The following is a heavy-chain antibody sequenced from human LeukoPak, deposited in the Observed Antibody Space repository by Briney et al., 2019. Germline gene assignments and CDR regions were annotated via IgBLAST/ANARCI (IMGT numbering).Heavy chain of an antibody. V-gene: IGHV3-7*01. CDR3: ASGGYNYYY. J-gene: IGHJ4*02. D-gene: IGHD5-24*01. CDR2: IKQDGSEK. Sequence: GASLILSCADSGFTISNYWMSFVRQAPANRLEWVANIKQDGSEKYYVDSVEGRFTISRDNGKNSVYLQMNSLRVEDTAVYYCASGGYNYYYWGQGTLVTVSS. CDR1: GFTISNYW.